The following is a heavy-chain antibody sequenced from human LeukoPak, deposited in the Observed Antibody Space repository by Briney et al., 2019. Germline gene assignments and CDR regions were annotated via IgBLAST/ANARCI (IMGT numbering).Heavy chain of an antibody. J-gene: IGHJ4*02. V-gene: IGHV3-21*01. D-gene: IGHD3-3*01. CDR1: GFTFSSYS. CDR3: ARALPDITIFGVVTEDDY. Sequence: GGSLRLSCAASGFTFSSYSMNWVRQAPGKGLEWVSSISSSSYIYYADSVKGRFTISRDNAKNSLYLQMNSLRAEDTAVYYCARALPDITIFGVVTEDDYWGQGTLVTVSS. CDR2: ISSSSYI.